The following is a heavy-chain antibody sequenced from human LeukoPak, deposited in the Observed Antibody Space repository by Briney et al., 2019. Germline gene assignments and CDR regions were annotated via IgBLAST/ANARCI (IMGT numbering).Heavy chain of an antibody. V-gene: IGHV3-23*01. J-gene: IGHJ3*02. Sequence: GGSLRLSCAASGFTLSNAWMNWVRQAPGKGLEWVSAISGSGGSTYYADSVKGRFTISRDNSKNTLYLQMNSLRAEDTAVYYCAKVITMIVVVVDAFDIWGQGTMVTVSS. CDR2: ISGSGGST. CDR1: GFTLSNAW. D-gene: IGHD3-22*01. CDR3: AKVITMIVVVVDAFDI.